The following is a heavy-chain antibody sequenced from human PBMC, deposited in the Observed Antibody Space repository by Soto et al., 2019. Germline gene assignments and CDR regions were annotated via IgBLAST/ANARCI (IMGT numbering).Heavy chain of an antibody. CDR1: GGSISSGGYY. Sequence: QVQLQESGPGLVKPSQTLSLTCTVSGGSISSGGYYWSWIRQHPGKGLEWIGYIYYSGSTYYNPSLKSRVTISVDPSKNQFSLKLSSVTAADTAVYYCARAYSSGLLFDPWGQGTLVTVSS. CDR2: IYYSGST. CDR3: ARAYSSGLLFDP. V-gene: IGHV4-31*03. D-gene: IGHD6-19*01. J-gene: IGHJ5*02.